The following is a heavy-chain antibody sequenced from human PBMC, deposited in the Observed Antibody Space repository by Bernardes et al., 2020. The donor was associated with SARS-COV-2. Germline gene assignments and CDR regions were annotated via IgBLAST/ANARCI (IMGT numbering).Heavy chain of an antibody. V-gene: IGHV3-21*06. CDR2: ISSSSSYI. J-gene: IGHJ3*02. Sequence: GGSLRLSCAASGFTFTNHTMNWVRQAPGKGLEWVSSISSSSSYIFYADEVKGRFTISRDNAKNSVYLQMNSLRAEDTAVYHCARDLLTDYDSSGYYLPDGFEIWGQGTMVTGSA. D-gene: IGHD3-22*01. CDR3: ARDLLTDYDSSGYYLPDGFEI. CDR1: GFTFTNHT.